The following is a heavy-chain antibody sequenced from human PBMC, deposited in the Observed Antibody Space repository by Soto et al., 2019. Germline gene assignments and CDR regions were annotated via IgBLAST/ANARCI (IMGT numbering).Heavy chain of an antibody. CDR2: IGTAGDT. V-gene: IGHV3-13*01. Sequence: GGSLRLSCAASGFTFSSYDMHWVRQATGKGLEWASAIGTAGDTYYPGSVKGRFTISRENAKNSLYLQMNSLRAGDTAVYYCARDFRLAAAGLRYYYYGMDVWGQGTTVTVSS. CDR3: ARDFRLAAAGLRYYYYGMDV. J-gene: IGHJ6*02. D-gene: IGHD6-13*01. CDR1: GFTFSSYD.